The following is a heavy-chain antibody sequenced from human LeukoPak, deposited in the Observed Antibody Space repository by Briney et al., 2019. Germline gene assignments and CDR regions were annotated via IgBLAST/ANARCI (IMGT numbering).Heavy chain of an antibody. CDR2: ISASGGDT. V-gene: IGHV3-23*01. CDR1: GFTFSNYA. Sequence: QPGGSLRLSCAASGFTFSNYAMIWVRQAPGRGREGVSSISASGGDTYYLDSVTGRFTISRDNSKNTLYLQMNSLKAEDTAIYYCTKDPHAVATPRVYWGEGILVTVSS. J-gene: IGHJ4*02. D-gene: IGHD2-21*02. CDR3: TKDPHAVATPRVY.